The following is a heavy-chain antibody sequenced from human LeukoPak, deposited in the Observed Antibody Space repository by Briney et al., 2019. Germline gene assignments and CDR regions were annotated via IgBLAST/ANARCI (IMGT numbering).Heavy chain of an antibody. J-gene: IGHJ6*02. Sequence: GASVKVSCKASGYTFTSYDINWVRQATGQGLEWMGWMNPNSGNTGYAQKFQGRVTMTRNTSISTAYMELSSLRSEDTAVYYCARGEPGVLRYFDWFETYYYYYGMDVWGQGTTVTVSS. CDR1: GYTFTSYD. D-gene: IGHD3-9*01. CDR2: MNPNSGNT. V-gene: IGHV1-8*01. CDR3: ARGEPGVLRYFDWFETYYYYYGMDV.